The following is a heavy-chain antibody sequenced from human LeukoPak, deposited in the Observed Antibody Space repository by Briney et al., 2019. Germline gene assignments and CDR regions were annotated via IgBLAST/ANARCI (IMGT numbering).Heavy chain of an antibody. CDR3: ARDRGGAWQQLVFDY. D-gene: IGHD6-13*01. CDR1: GYTFTSYA. V-gene: IGHV1-3*01. J-gene: IGHJ4*02. Sequence: ASVKVSCKASGYTFTSYAMHWVRQAPGQRLEWMGWINAGNGNTKYSQKFQGRVTITRDTSASTAYVELSSLRSEDTAVYYCARDRGGAWQQLVFDYWGQGTLVTVSS. CDR2: INAGNGNT.